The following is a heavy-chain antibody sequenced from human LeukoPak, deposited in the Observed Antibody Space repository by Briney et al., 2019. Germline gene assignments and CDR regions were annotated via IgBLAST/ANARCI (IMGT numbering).Heavy chain of an antibody. V-gene: IGHV4-39*01. CDR3: ARFIAAAGNGYYYYGMDV. D-gene: IGHD6-13*01. CDR1: GGSISSSSYY. Sequence: PSETLSLTCTVSGGSISSSSYYWGWIRQPPGKGLEWIGSIYYSGSTYYNPSLKSRVTISVDTSKNQFSLKLSSVTAADTAVYYCARFIAAAGNGYYYYGMDVWGQGTTVTVSS. CDR2: IYYSGST. J-gene: IGHJ6*02.